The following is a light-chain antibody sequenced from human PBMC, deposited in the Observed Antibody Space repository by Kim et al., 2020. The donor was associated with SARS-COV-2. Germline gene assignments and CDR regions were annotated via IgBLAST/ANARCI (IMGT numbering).Light chain of an antibody. CDR2: RAS. V-gene: IGKV1-5*03. J-gene: IGKJ1*01. CDR1: QSISTW. Sequence: DIQMTQSPSTLSASVGDRVTITCRASQSISTWLAWYQQRQGKAPKVLIYRASDLEGGVPSRFSGSVSGTQFTLTISSLQPDDFATYYCQQYNTYPWTFGQGTKV. CDR3: QQYNTYPWT.